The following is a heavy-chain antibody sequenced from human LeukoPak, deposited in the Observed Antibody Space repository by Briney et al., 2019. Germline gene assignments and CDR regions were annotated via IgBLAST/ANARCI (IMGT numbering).Heavy chain of an antibody. CDR3: AKEGRDGYNLGVVY. D-gene: IGHD5-24*01. CDR2: ISGSGGST. J-gene: IGHJ4*02. CDR1: GFTFSSYA. Sequence: GRSLRLSCAASGFTFSSYAMSWVRQAPGKGLEWVSAISGSGGSTYYADSVKGRFTISRDNSKNTLYLQMNSLRAEDTAVYYCAKEGRDGYNLGVVYWGQGTLVTVSS. V-gene: IGHV3-23*01.